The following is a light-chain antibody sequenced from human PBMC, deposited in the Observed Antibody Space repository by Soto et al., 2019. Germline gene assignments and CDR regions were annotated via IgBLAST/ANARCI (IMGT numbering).Light chain of an antibody. V-gene: IGLV2-14*01. CDR1: SSDVGGYNY. CDR3: AAWDDSLSGWV. Sequence: QSALTQPASVSGSPGQSITISCTGTSSDVGGYNYVSWYQQHPGKAPKLMIYEVSNRPSGVSNRFSGSKSGTSASLAISGLRSDDEADYYCAAWDDSLSGWVFGGGTKLTVL. CDR2: EVS. J-gene: IGLJ3*02.